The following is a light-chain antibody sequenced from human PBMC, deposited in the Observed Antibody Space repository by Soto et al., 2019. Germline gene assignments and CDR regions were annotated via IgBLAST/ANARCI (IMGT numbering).Light chain of an antibody. Sequence: DIQMTQSPSSLSASVGDSVTITCRASQGINKFLAWFQQKPGTAPKSLISTASRLQRGVPSRFSGSGSGTHFTLTINNLQPEDFATYYCQQYESFPLTFGGGTRVEIK. CDR2: TAS. V-gene: IGKV1-16*01. CDR3: QQYESFPLT. CDR1: QGINKF. J-gene: IGKJ4*01.